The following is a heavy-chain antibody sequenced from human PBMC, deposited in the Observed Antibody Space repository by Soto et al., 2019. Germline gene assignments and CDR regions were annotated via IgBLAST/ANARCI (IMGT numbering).Heavy chain of an antibody. J-gene: IGHJ6*02. CDR2: ISGSGGST. Sequence: HPGGSLRLSCAASGFTFSSYAMSWVRQAPGKGLEWVSAISGSGGSTYYADSVKVRFTISRDNSKNTLYLQMNSLRAEDTAVYYCAKDQGREYDFWSGYPPYYYYGMDVWGQGTTVTVSS. D-gene: IGHD3-3*01. CDR1: GFTFSSYA. CDR3: AKDQGREYDFWSGYPPYYYYGMDV. V-gene: IGHV3-23*01.